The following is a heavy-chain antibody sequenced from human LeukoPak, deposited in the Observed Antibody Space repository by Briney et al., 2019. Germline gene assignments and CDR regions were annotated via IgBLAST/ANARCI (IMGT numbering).Heavy chain of an antibody. CDR1: GYTFTGYY. CDR3: ARAPGYYYYGMDV. Sequence: ASVKVSYKASGYTFTGYYMHWVRQAPGQGLEWMGWINPNSGGTNYAQKFQGRVTMTRDTSISTAYMELSRLRSDDTAVYYCARAPGYYYYGMDVWGQGTTVTVS. V-gene: IGHV1-2*02. CDR2: INPNSGGT. J-gene: IGHJ6*02.